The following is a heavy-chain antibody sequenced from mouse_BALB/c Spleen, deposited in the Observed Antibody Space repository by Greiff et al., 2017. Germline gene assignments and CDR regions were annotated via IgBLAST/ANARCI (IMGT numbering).Heavy chain of an antibody. CDR1: GYSITSGHY. V-gene: IGHV3-6*02. J-gene: IGHJ3*01. Sequence: EVQLQESGPGLVKPSQSLSLTCSVTGYSITSGHYWNWIRQFPGNKLEWMGYISYDGSNNYNPSLKNRISITRDTSKNQFFLKLNSVTTEDTATYYCARDADYYGSSYVAWFAYWGQGTLVTVSA. D-gene: IGHD1-1*01. CDR2: ISYDGSN. CDR3: ARDADYYGSSYVAWFAY.